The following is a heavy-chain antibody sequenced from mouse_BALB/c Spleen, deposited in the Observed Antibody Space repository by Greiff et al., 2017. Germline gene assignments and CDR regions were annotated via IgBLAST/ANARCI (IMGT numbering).Heavy chain of an antibody. Sequence: VKLQESGAELVRPGSSVKISCKASGYAFSSYWMNWVKQRPGQGLEWIGQIYPGDGDTNYNGKFKGKATLTADKSSSTAYMQLSSLTSEDSAVYFCARGYDGYPYAMDYWGQGTSVTVSS. J-gene: IGHJ4*01. V-gene: IGHV1-80*01. CDR1: GYAFSSYW. CDR2: IYPGDGDT. CDR3: ARGYDGYPYAMDY. D-gene: IGHD2-3*01.